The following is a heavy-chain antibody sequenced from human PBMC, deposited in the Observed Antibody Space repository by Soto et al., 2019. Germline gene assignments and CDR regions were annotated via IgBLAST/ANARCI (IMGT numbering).Heavy chain of an antibody. V-gene: IGHV4-31*03. CDR2: IYYSGST. Sequence: SETLSLTCTVSGGSISSGGYYWIWIRQHPGKGLEWIGYIYYSGSTYYNPSLKSRVTISVDTSKNQFSLKLSSVTAADTAVYYCARGEPWGTDLNYFDYWGQGTLVTVSS. J-gene: IGHJ4*02. CDR3: ARGEPWGTDLNYFDY. D-gene: IGHD3-16*01. CDR1: GGSISSGGYY.